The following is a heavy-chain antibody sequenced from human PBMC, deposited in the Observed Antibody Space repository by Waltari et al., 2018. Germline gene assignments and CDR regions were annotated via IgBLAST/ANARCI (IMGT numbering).Heavy chain of an antibody. Sequence: QLQLQESGPGLVKPSGTLSLSCAVPGASVRSNYVWNWVRQSPQRGLEWIAQVYGSGRTNYNPSFASRVTVSIDPSNNLFSLKMTSATAADTAVYYCARDRGRGLYLDTWGPGTLVAVS. J-gene: IGHJ5*02. CDR3: ARDRGRGLYLDT. D-gene: IGHD2-15*01. V-gene: IGHV4-4*02. CDR1: GASVRSNYV. CDR2: VYGSGRT.